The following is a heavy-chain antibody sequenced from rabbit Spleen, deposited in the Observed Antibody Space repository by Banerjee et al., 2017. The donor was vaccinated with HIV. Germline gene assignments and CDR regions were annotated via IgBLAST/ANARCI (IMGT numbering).Heavy chain of an antibody. Sequence: QSLEESGGDLVKPGASLTLTCTASGFSFSSRYYMCWVRQAPGKGLEWIGCIYTGSGTTWCASWAKGRFTISKTSSTTVTLQMTSLTVADTATYFCAKTYDNAESVGYALILWGPGTLVT. CDR2: IYTGSGTT. V-gene: IGHV1S40*01. CDR1: GFSFSSRYY. D-gene: IGHD6-1*01. J-gene: IGHJ4*01. CDR3: AKTYDNAESVGYALIL.